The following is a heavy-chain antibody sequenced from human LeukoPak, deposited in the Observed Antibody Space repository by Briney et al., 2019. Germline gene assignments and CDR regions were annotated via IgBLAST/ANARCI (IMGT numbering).Heavy chain of an antibody. V-gene: IGHV1-18*01. D-gene: IGHD6-19*01. CDR2: ISVYNGHT. Sequence: EASVKVSCKASGYNFQSNGISWVRQAPGQGLEWMGWISVYNGHTNYAQKLQGRVTMTTDTSTSTAYMELRSLRSDDTAVYYCARDGGLSSGQPGDEGRFDYWGQGTLVTVSS. CDR1: GYNFQSNG. J-gene: IGHJ4*02. CDR3: ARDGGLSSGQPGDEGRFDY.